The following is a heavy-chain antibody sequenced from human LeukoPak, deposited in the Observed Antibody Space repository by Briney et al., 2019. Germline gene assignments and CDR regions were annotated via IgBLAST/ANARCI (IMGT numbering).Heavy chain of an antibody. CDR2: INWSGDTT. D-gene: IGHD3-22*01. J-gene: IGHJ4*02. CDR1: GFMFGDYG. Sequence: GGSLRLSCAASGFMFGDYGMTWVRQAPGKGLEWVSGINWSGDTTGYADSVKGRFTISRDNAKNTLYLQMNSLRAEDTAVYYCARDAYDSSGYSDYWGQGTLVTVSS. V-gene: IGHV3-20*04. CDR3: ARDAYDSSGYSDY.